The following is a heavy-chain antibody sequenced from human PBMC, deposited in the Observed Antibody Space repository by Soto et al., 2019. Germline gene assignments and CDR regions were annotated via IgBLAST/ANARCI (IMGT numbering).Heavy chain of an antibody. CDR3: ARHNYGSGSTYFDY. D-gene: IGHD3-10*01. J-gene: IGHJ4*02. V-gene: IGHV4-59*01. CDR1: GGSISSYY. Sequence: SETLSLTCTVSGGSISSYYWSWIRQPPGKGLEWIGYIYYSGSTNYNPSLKSRVTISVDTSKNQFSLKLSSVTAADTAVYYCARHNYGSGSTYFDYWGQGTLVTVSS. CDR2: IYYSGST.